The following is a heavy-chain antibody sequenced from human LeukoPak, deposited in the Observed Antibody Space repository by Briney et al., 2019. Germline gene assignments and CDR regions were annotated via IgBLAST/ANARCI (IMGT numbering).Heavy chain of an antibody. D-gene: IGHD3-10*01. Sequence: GGSLRPSCAASGFTLGNYAMSWVRQAPGKGLEWVSAISGNGYNTYYADSVKGRFTISSESSRNTLYLQMHSLRAEDTAVYYCAKGVRLWFAFYFDYWGQGTLVTVSS. V-gene: IGHV3-23*01. J-gene: IGHJ4*02. CDR2: ISGNGYNT. CDR1: GFTLGNYA. CDR3: AKGVRLWFAFYFDY.